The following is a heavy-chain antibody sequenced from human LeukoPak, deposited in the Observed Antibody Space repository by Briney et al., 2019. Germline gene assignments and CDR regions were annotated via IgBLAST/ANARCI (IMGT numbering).Heavy chain of an antibody. J-gene: IGHJ4*02. CDR1: GGSISSSSYY. Sequence: SETLSLTCTVSGGSISSSSYYWGWIRQPPGKGLEWIGSIYYSGSTYYNPSLKSRVTISVDTSKNQFSLKLSSVTAADTAVYYCARESRGYSYVDYWGQGTLVTVSS. D-gene: IGHD5-18*01. CDR2: IYYSGST. CDR3: ARESRGYSYVDY. V-gene: IGHV4-39*07.